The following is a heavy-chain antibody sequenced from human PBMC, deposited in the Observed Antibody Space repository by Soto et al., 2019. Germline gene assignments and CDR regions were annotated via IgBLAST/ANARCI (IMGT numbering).Heavy chain of an antibody. CDR1: GFTFGDYA. CDR2: IRSKAYGGTT. D-gene: IGHD3-22*01. CDR3: TKYYYDSSGYYYDGY. V-gene: IGHV3-49*03. J-gene: IGHJ4*02. Sequence: GGSLRLSCTASGFTFGDYAMSWFRQAPGKGLEWVGFIRSKAYGGTTEYAASVKGRFTISRDDSKSIAYLQMNSLKTEDTAVYYCTKYYYDSSGYYYDGYWGQGTLVTVSP.